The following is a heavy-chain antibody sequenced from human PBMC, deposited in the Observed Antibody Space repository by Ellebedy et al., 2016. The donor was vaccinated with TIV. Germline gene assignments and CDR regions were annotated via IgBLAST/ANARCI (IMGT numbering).Heavy chain of an antibody. V-gene: IGHV4-39*01. Sequence: MPGGSLRLSCSVSGGSVSSTRYYWAWTRQPPVKGLEWNGSINYSGSTYYNPSLKSRFTISVDTSKNQLSLNLSSVTAADTAVYYCARHSFSNWFDPWGQGTLVTVSS. CDR3: ARHSFSNWFDP. D-gene: IGHD3-3*01. CDR2: INYSGST. J-gene: IGHJ5*02. CDR1: GGSVSSTRYY.